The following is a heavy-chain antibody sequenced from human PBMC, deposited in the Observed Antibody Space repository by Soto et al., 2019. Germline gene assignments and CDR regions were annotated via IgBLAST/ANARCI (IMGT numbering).Heavy chain of an antibody. CDR2: INHSGST. J-gene: IGHJ6*02. D-gene: IGHD1-26*01. CDR3: ARAALSGSYYYYYYYGMDV. Sequence: PSETLSLTCAVYGGSFSGYYWSWIRQPPGKGLEWIGEINHSGSTNYNPSLKSRVTISVDTSKNQFSLKLSSVTAADTAVYYCARAALSGSYYYYYYYGMDVWGQGTPVTVSS. CDR1: GGSFSGYY. V-gene: IGHV4-34*01.